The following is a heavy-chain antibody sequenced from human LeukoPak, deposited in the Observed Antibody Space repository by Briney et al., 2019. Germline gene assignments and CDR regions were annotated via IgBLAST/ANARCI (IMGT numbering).Heavy chain of an antibody. J-gene: IGHJ4*02. CDR2: IKQDGGER. D-gene: IGHD5-12*01. CDR1: GFTFSDYT. CDR3: ASGATILDF. V-gene: IGHV3-7*03. Sequence: GGSLRLSCAASGFTFSDYTINWVRQAPGKGLEWVANIKQDGGERYYVDSVKGRFTISRDNTKKSLSLEMNSLRAEDTAIYYCASGATILDFWGQGTLVTVSS.